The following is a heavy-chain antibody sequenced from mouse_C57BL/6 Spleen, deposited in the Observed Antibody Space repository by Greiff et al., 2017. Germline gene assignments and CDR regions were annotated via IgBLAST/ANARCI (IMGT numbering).Heavy chain of an antibody. CDR2: IRNKANGYTT. D-gene: IGHD6-1*01. Sequence: EVKLEESGGGLVQPGGSLSLSCAASGFTFTDYYMSWVRQPPGKALEWLGFIRNKANGYTTEYSASVKGRFTIYRDNSQSILYLQMNALRAEDSATYDCARQPLGAMDYWGQGTSVTVSS. J-gene: IGHJ4*01. V-gene: IGHV7-3*01. CDR1: GFTFTDYY. CDR3: ARQPLGAMDY.